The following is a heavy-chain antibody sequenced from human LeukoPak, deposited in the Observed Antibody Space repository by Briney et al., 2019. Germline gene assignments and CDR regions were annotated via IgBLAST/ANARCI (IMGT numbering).Heavy chain of an antibody. CDR1: GGTFSSYA. V-gene: IGHV1-69*01. D-gene: IGHD2-2*01. CDR3: ARDEYQLSSFDP. CDR2: IIPIFGTA. Sequence: GSSVKVSCKASGGTFSSYAISWVRQAPGQGLEWMGGIIPIFGTANYAQKFQGRVTITADESTSTAYMELSSLRSEDAAVYYCARDEYQLSSFDPWGQGTLVTVSS. J-gene: IGHJ5*02.